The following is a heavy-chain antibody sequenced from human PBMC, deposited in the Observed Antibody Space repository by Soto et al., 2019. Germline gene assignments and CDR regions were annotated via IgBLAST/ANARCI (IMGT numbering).Heavy chain of an antibody. CDR1: GGSISSGGYY. CDR3: ARGDGHYYDSSGYFDY. V-gene: IGHV4-31*03. CDR2: IYYSGST. J-gene: IGHJ4*01. D-gene: IGHD3-22*01. Sequence: KTSETLSLTCTVSGGSISSGGYYWSWIRQHPGKGLEWIGYIYYSGSTYYNPSLKSRVTISVDTSKNQFSLKLSSVTAADTAVYYCARGDGHYYDSSGYFDYWGHGTLVTVSS.